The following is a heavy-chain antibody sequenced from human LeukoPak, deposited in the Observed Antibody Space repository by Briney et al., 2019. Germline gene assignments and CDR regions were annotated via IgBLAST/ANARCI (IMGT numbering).Heavy chain of an antibody. D-gene: IGHD3-22*01. V-gene: IGHV3-21*01. Sequence: GGSLRLSCAASGFTFSSYSMNWVRQAPGKGLEWVSSISSSSSYIYYADSVKGRFTISRDNAKNSLYLQMNSLRAEDTAVYYCARGDSSGPPFDYWGKGTTVTVSS. CDR2: ISSSSSYI. CDR3: ARGDSSGPPFDY. J-gene: IGHJ4*03. CDR1: GFTFSSYS.